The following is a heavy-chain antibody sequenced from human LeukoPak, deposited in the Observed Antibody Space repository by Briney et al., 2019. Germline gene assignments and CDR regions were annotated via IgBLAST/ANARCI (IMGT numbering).Heavy chain of an antibody. Sequence: GASVKVSCKASGYTFTGYYMHWVRQAPGQGLEWMGWINPNSGGANYAQKFQGRVTMTRDTSISTAYMELSRLRSDDTAVYYCARMGRVGATELDYWGQGTLVTVSS. V-gene: IGHV1-2*02. J-gene: IGHJ4*02. CDR1: GYTFTGYY. D-gene: IGHD1-26*01. CDR3: ARMGRVGATELDY. CDR2: INPNSGGA.